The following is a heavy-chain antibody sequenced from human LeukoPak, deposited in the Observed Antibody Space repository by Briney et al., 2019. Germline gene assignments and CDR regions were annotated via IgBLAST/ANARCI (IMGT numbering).Heavy chain of an antibody. J-gene: IGHJ6*03. V-gene: IGHV3-48*03. CDR1: EFTFSSDE. Sequence: TGGSLRLSCTASEFTFSSDEMNWVRQAPGKGLEWVAYISTTGTTIYYADSVKGRFTISRDNAKNSLYLQMNRLRAEDTALYYCARGFAVAGGYYYYMDVWGKGTTVTVSS. D-gene: IGHD6-19*01. CDR3: ARGFAVAGGYYYYMDV. CDR2: ISTTGTTI.